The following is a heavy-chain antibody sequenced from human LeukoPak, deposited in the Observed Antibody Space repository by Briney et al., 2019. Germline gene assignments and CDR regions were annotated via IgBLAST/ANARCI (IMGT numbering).Heavy chain of an antibody. D-gene: IGHD2-15*01. CDR2: IYYSGST. CDR3: TREALGFCSGGSCVHWFDP. V-gene: IGHV4-61*01. Sequence: SETLSLACSVSGGSVTSVSNYGSWIRQPPGKGLEWMGYIYYSGSTNYNPSLESRVTISVDTSKNQFSLKMRSVTAADTAVYYCTREALGFCSGGSCVHWFDPWGQGTLVTVSP. CDR1: GGSVTSVSNY. J-gene: IGHJ5*02.